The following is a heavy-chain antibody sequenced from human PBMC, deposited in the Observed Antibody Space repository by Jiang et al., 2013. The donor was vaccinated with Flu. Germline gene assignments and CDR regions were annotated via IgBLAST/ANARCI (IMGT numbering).Heavy chain of an antibody. CDR2: IYWDDDN. V-gene: IGHV2-5*02. CDR3: AHRLHERGYWDTGVFDY. D-gene: IGHD1/OR15-1a*01. Sequence: KPTQTLTLTCTFSGFSIKTSGVGVGWIRQPPGKALEWLAFIYWDDDNRYSPSLRSRLTISKTTSENQVVLIMTDMDPVDTATYYCAHRLHERGYWDTGVFDYWGQGILVTVSS. CDR1: GFSIKTSGVG. J-gene: IGHJ4*02.